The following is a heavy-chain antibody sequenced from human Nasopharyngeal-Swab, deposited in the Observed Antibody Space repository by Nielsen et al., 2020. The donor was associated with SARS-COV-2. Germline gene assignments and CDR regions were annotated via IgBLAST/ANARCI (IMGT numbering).Heavy chain of an antibody. CDR1: GGTFSSYA. CDR3: AGSGYSNTDIDY. J-gene: IGHJ4*02. V-gene: IGHV1-69*13. Sequence: SVKVSCKASGGTFSSYAISWVRQAPGQGLEWMGGIIPIFGTADYAQKFQDRVTITADESTSTAYMELSSLRSEDTAVYYCAGSGYSNTDIDYWGQGTLVNVSS. CDR2: IIPIFGTA. D-gene: IGHD6-13*01.